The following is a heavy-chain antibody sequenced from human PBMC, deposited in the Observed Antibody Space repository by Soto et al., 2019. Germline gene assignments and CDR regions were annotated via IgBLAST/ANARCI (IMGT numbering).Heavy chain of an antibody. J-gene: IGHJ6*03. V-gene: IGHV3-74*01. CDR3: ARVTGSSWLYYYYYYMDV. CDR1: GFTFSSYW. Sequence: GGSLRLSCAASGFTFSSYWMHWVRQAPGKGLVWVSRINSDGSSTSYADSVKGRFTISRDNAKNTLYLQMNSLRAEDTAVYYCARVTGSSWLYYYYYYMDVWGKGTTVTVSS. CDR2: INSDGSST. D-gene: IGHD6-13*01.